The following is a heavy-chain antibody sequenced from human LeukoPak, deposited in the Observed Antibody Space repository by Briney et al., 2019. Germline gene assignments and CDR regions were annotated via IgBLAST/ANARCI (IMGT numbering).Heavy chain of an antibody. CDR1: GGSISSYY. CDR2: IFYTGST. CDR3: VRSHRGGPGWFDL. D-gene: IGHD2-15*01. Sequence: KTSETLSLTCTVSGGSISSYYWTWIRQPPGKGLELIGYIFYTGSTNYNPSLKSRVTISIDTSKNQFSLNVSSVTAVDTAVYYCVRSHRGGPGWFDLWGRGTLVTVSS. J-gene: IGHJ2*01. V-gene: IGHV4-59*12.